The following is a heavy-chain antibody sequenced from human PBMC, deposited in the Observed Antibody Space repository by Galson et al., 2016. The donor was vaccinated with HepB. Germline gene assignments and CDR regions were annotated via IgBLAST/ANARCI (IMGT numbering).Heavy chain of an antibody. V-gene: IGHV2-70*01. Sequence: PALVKPTQTLTLTCTFSGFSLSTSGMCVSWIRQPPGKALEWLALIDWDDDKYYSTSLKTRLTTSKDTSKNQVVLTMTNMDPVDTATYYCARMITAAGMYYYAMDVWGQGTTVTVSS. CDR3: ARMITAAGMYYYAMDV. CDR1: GFSLSTSGMC. D-gene: IGHD6-13*01. J-gene: IGHJ6*02. CDR2: IDWDDDK.